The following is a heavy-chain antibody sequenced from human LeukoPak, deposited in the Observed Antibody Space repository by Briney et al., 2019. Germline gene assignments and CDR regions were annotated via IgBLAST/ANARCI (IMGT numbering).Heavy chain of an antibody. D-gene: IGHD1-26*01. Sequence: ASVTVSCKASGYTFTGYYMHWVRQAPGQGLEWIAIINPSGDFRSYAQKFQGRLTVTRDMSTRTVYMELSDLRPEDTAVYYCARDYSGEWEQLTGWWFDPWGQGTLVIVSS. J-gene: IGHJ5*02. CDR3: ARDYSGEWEQLTGWWFDP. CDR2: INPSGDFR. CDR1: GYTFTGYY. V-gene: IGHV1-46*01.